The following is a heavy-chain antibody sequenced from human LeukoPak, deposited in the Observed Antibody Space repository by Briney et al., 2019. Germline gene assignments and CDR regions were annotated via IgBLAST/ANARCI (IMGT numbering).Heavy chain of an antibody. CDR2: INPNSGGT. CDR1: GYTFTGYY. V-gene: IGHV1-2*02. CDR3: AREGNYYGSGSTINWFDP. J-gene: IGHJ5*02. Sequence: GASVKVSCKASGYTFTGYYMRWVRQAPGQGLEWMGWINPNSGGTNYAQKLQGRVTMTRDTSISTAYMELSRLRSDDTAVYYCAREGNYYGSGSTINWFDPWGQGTLVTVSS. D-gene: IGHD3-10*01.